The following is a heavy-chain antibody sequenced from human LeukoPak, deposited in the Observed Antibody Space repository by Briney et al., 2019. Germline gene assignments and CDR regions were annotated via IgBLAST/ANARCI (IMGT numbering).Heavy chain of an antibody. V-gene: IGHV3-30-3*01. CDR3: ARVHRVNFWSGYYYYYGMDV. CDR1: GLTFSSYA. J-gene: IGHJ6*02. CDR2: ISYDGSNK. D-gene: IGHD3-3*01. Sequence: GGSLRLSCAASGLTFSSYAMHWVRQAPGKGLEWVAVISYDGSNKYYADSVKGRFTISRDNSKNTLYLQMNSLRAEDTAVYYCARVHRVNFWSGYYYYYGMDVWGQGTTVTVSS.